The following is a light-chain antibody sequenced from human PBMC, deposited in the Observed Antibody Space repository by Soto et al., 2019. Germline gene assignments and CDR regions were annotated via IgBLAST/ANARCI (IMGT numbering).Light chain of an antibody. Sequence: EIVLTQSPGTLSLSPGARATLSCRASQIIFNNYLAWHQQKPGQAPMLLIYGAASRPSGIPDRFSGSGSGTEFTLTISKLEPEDFAVYYCQQYGNSPIFTFRAGTKVDIK. CDR3: QQYGNSPIFT. CDR1: QIIFNNY. V-gene: IGKV3-20*01. J-gene: IGKJ3*01. CDR2: GAA.